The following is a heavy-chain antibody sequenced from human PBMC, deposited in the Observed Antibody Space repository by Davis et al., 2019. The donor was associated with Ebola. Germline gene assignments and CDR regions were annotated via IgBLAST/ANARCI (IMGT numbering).Heavy chain of an antibody. Sequence: PSETLSLTCAVYGGSFSGYYWSWIRQPPGKGLEWIGEINHSGSTNYNPSLKSRVTISVDTSKNQFSLKLSSVTAADTAVYYCARRGGRDTIFGVALALKTESRWFDPWGQGTLVTVSS. J-gene: IGHJ5*02. CDR3: ARRGGRDTIFGVALALKTESRWFDP. CDR2: INHSGST. CDR1: GGSFSGYY. V-gene: IGHV4-34*01. D-gene: IGHD3-3*01.